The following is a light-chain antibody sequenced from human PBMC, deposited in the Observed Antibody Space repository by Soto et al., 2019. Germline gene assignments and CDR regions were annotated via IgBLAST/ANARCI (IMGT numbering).Light chain of an antibody. J-gene: IGKJ1*01. V-gene: IGKV3-15*01. CDR1: QSVSSN. Sequence: EIVMTQSPATLSVSPGERATLSCRASQSVSSNLAWYQKKPGQDPRLLIYGASTRATGIPARFSGSGSGTEFNLTISRLQSEDFAVYDCQQYNNWTKTFGQGTKVDIK. CDR3: QQYNNWTKT. CDR2: GAS.